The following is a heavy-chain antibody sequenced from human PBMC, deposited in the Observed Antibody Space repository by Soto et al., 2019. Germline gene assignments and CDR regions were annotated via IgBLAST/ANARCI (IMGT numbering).Heavy chain of an antibody. D-gene: IGHD6-13*01. CDR1: GGSISSYY. J-gene: IGHJ5*02. Sequence: SETLSLTCTVSGGSISSYYWSWIRQPPGKGLEWIGYIYYSGSTNYNPSLKSRVTISVDTSKNQFSLKLSSVTAADTAVYYCARDLREEQLVLGFDPWGQGTLVTVSS. CDR2: IYYSGST. V-gene: IGHV4-59*01. CDR3: ARDLREEQLVLGFDP.